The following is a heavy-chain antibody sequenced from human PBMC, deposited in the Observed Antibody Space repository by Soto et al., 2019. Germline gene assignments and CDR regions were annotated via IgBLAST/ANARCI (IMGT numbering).Heavy chain of an antibody. Sequence: QVQLVESGGGVVQPGRSLRLSCAASXXXFSYYAMHWVRQAPGKGLEWVAVIAYDASKKYYADSVKGRFTISRDNSKNTLYLQMNSLRDEDTAVYYCASPYCSGGSCYLTEYFQHWGQGTLVTVSS. D-gene: IGHD2-15*01. CDR1: XXXFSYYA. CDR3: ASPYCSGGSCYLTEYFQH. V-gene: IGHV3-30*03. J-gene: IGHJ1*01. CDR2: IAYDASKK.